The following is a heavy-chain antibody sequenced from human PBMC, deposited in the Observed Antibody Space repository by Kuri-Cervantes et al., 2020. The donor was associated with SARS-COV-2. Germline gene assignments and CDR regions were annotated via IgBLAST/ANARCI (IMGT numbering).Heavy chain of an antibody. CDR1: GGTFSSYA. J-gene: IGHJ4*02. CDR3: ARGGAARLSMSFGY. CDR2: IIPIFGTA. V-gene: IGHV1-69*05. Sequence: SVKVSCKASGGTFSSYAISWVRQAPGQGLEWMGGIIPIFGTANYAQKFQGRVTITTDESTSTAYMELSSLRSEDTAVYYCARGGAARLSMSFGYWGQGTLVTVSS. D-gene: IGHD6-6*01.